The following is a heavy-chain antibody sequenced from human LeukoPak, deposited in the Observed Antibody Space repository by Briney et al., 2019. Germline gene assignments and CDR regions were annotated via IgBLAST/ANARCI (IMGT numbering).Heavy chain of an antibody. CDR2: IKTDGSET. Sequence: GGSLSLSCAASGFTFSSYAMSWVRQAPGKGLEWVGHIKTDGSETYYLDSLKGRISISRDNTNNALYLQMNSLRVEDTAIYYCVKNDGWFHLAQWGQGTLVTVSS. D-gene: IGHD6-19*01. J-gene: IGHJ4*02. CDR1: GFTFSSYA. V-gene: IGHV3-7*03. CDR3: VKNDGWFHLAQ.